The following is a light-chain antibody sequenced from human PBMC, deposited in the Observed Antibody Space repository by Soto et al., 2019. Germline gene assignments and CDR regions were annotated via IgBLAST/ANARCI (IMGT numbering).Light chain of an antibody. J-gene: IGLJ2*01. CDR1: SSDVGGYNY. CDR3: RSYTSSSTHVV. V-gene: IGLV2-14*01. CDR2: DVS. Sequence: QSALTQPASVSGSPGQSITISCTGTSSDVGGYNYVSWYQQHPGKAPKLMIYDVSNRPSGVSNRFSGSKSGNTASLTISGLQVEDEADSYCRSYTSSSTHVVFGGGTKLTVL.